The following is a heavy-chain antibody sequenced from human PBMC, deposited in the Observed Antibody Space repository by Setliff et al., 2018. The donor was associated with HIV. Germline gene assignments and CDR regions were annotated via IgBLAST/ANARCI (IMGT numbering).Heavy chain of an antibody. CDR1: GGSISSYY. V-gene: IGHV4-59*01. D-gene: IGHD6-13*01. Sequence: SETLSLTCTVSGGSISSYYWSWIRQPPGKGLEWIGYIYYSGSTNYNPSLKSRVTISVDTSKNQFSLKLSSVTAADTAVYYCARAHSSSWYYFDYWGQGTLVTVSS. J-gene: IGHJ4*02. CDR3: ARAHSSSWYYFDY. CDR2: IYYSGST.